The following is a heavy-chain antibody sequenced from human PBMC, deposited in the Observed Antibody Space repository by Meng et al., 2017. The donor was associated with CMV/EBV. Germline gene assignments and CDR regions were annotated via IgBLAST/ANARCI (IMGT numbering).Heavy chain of an antibody. V-gene: IGHV3-7*01. D-gene: IGHD2-2*01. CDR3: ARDCSSTSCSPAFDY. CDR1: GFTFSSYW. J-gene: IGHJ4*02. Sequence: GESLKISCAASGFTFSSYWMSWVRQAPGKGLEWVANIKQDGSEKYYVDSVKGRFTISRDNAKNSLYLQMNSLRAEDTAVYYCARDCSSTSCSPAFDYWGQGTQVTVSS. CDR2: IKQDGSEK.